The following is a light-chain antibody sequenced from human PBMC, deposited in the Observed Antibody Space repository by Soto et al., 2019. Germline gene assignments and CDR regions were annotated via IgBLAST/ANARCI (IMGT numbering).Light chain of an antibody. J-gene: IGKJ1*01. CDR1: QSVSSY. V-gene: IGKV3-20*01. Sequence: EIVLTQSPDLLSVSPGERATLSCRASQSVSSYLAWYQQKPGQAPRLLIYDASNRATGIPARFSGSGSGTDFTLTISRLEPEDFAVYYCQQYGSSGTFGQGAKVDI. CDR2: DAS. CDR3: QQYGSSGT.